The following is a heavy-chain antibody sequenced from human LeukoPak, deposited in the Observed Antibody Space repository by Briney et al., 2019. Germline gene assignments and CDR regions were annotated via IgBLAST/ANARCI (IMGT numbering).Heavy chain of an antibody. V-gene: IGHV1-8*02. CDR3: ARATPGGLHGYSFDY. CDR1: RHPFKNYD. Sequence: ASVKVSCKARRHPFKNYDINWVRQATGQGLEEMGWMNPNSGNTGFAQKFQDRVSMTRDTSINTAYMELTSLRSGDTAVYYCARATPGGLHGYSFDYWGQGTVVTVYS. D-gene: IGHD5-24*01. J-gene: IGHJ4*02. CDR2: MNPNSGNT.